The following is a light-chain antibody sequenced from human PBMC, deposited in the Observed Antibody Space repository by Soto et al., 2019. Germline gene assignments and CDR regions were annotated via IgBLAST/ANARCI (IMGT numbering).Light chain of an antibody. CDR2: STN. V-gene: IGLV1-44*01. J-gene: IGLJ1*01. CDR3: AAWDDSLNGSYV. CDR1: SSNIGSSP. Sequence: QSVLTQPPSASGTPGQRVTISCSGSSSNIGSSPVNWYQQLPGTAPKLLIYSTNQRPSGVPDRFSGSKSGTSASLAISGLQSEDEADYYCAAWDDSLNGSYVFGTGTKLTVL.